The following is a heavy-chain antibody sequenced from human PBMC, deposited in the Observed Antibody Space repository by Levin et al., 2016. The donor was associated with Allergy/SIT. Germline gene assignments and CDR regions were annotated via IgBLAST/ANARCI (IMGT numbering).Heavy chain of an antibody. V-gene: IGHV1-69*02. J-gene: IGHJ4*02. Sequence: WVRQAPGQGLEWMGRIIPILGIANYAQKFQGRVTITADKSTSTAYMELSSLRSEDTAVYYCARAHGTGTTLFPFDYWGQGTLVTVSS. CDR3: ARAHGTGTTLFPFDY. CDR2: IIPILGIA. D-gene: IGHD1-7*01.